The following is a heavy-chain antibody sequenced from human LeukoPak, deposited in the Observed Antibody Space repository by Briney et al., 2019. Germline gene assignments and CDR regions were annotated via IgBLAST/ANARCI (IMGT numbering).Heavy chain of an antibody. CDR3: ARAPEYSTAPGYYYGMDV. Sequence: SVKVSCKASGGTFSSYAISWVRQAPGQGLEWMGRIIPIFGIANYAQKFQDGVTITADKSTSTAYMELSSLRSEDTAVYYCARAPEYSTAPGYYYGMDVWGQGTTVTVSS. J-gene: IGHJ6*02. CDR2: IIPIFGIA. CDR1: GGTFSSYA. V-gene: IGHV1-69*04. D-gene: IGHD6-6*01.